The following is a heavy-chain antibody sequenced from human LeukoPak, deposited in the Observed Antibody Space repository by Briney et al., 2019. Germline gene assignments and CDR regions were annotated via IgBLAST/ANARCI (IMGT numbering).Heavy chain of an antibody. D-gene: IGHD6-19*01. J-gene: IGHJ3*02. Sequence: GGSLRLSCAASGFTFDDYAMHWARQAPGKGLEWVSGISWNSGSIGYADSVKGRFTISRDNAKNSLYLQMNSLRAEDTALYYCAKGSRARYSSGWFDAFDIWGQGTMVTVSS. CDR1: GFTFDDYA. CDR3: AKGSRARYSSGWFDAFDI. CDR2: ISWNSGSI. V-gene: IGHV3-9*01.